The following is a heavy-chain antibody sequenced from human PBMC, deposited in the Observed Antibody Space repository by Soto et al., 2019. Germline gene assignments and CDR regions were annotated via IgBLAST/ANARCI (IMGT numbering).Heavy chain of an antibody. CDR3: ARLTIFGVVAPHWFYYYGMDV. Sequence: SETMSLTCIVSGGSVCSSNYYWGWIHQPPGKGLEWIGSIYYSGSTYYNPSLKSRVTISVDTSKNQFSLKLSSVTAADTAVYYCARLTIFGVVAPHWFYYYGMDVWGQGTTVTVSS. D-gene: IGHD3-3*01. CDR2: IYYSGST. J-gene: IGHJ6*02. V-gene: IGHV4-39*01. CDR1: GGSVCSSNYY.